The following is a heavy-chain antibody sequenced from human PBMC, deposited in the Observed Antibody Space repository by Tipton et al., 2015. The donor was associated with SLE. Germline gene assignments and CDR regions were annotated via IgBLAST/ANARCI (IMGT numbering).Heavy chain of an antibody. CDR3: ARKEYFHDRSGYYNSGAFDI. CDR2: IFYSGST. CDR1: GGSISSSY. V-gene: IGHV4-59*01. D-gene: IGHD3-22*01. Sequence: GLVKPSETLSLSCTVSGGSISSSYWSWIRQPPGKGLEWIGYIFYSGSTHYNPSLKSRVTISVDTSKNQFSLRLSSVTAADTAVYYCARKEYFHDRSGYYNSGAFDIWGQGTMVTVSS. J-gene: IGHJ3*02.